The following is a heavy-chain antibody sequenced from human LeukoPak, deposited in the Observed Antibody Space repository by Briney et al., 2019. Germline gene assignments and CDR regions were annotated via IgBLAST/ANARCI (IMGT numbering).Heavy chain of an antibody. V-gene: IGHV3-30-3*01. CDR1: GFTFSSYA. J-gene: IGHJ4*02. CDR2: ISYDGSNK. CDR3: ARGRSGSYFGDY. Sequence: GGSLRLSCAASGFTFSSYAMHWARQAPGKGLEWVAVISYDGSNKYYADSVKGRFTISRDNSKNTLYLQMNSLRAEDTAVYYCARGRSGSYFGDYWGQGTLVTVSS. D-gene: IGHD1-26*01.